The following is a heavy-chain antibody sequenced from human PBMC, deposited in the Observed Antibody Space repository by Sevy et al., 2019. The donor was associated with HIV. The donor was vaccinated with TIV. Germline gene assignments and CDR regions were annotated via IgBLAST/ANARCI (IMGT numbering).Heavy chain of an antibody. CDR3: ARDFPPLDYYGSGSYYTSDY. Sequence: ASVKVSCKASGYTFTSHGISWVRQAPGQGLEWVGWISTYNNDTKYAQKVQGRVTMTTDTSTTTVFMELRSLRSADTAVYYCARDFPPLDYYGSGSYYTSDYWGQGTLVTVSS. V-gene: IGHV1-18*01. J-gene: IGHJ4*02. CDR2: ISTYNNDT. D-gene: IGHD3-10*01. CDR1: GYTFTSHG.